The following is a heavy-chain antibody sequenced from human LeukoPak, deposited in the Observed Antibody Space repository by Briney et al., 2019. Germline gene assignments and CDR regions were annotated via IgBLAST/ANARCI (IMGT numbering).Heavy chain of an antibody. D-gene: IGHD3-22*01. V-gene: IGHV3-23*01. J-gene: IGHJ4*02. CDR1: GFTFSNYA. CDR3: AKYYYDSSGYYNYFDY. Sequence: QPGGSLRLSCAASGFTFSNYAMSWVRQAPGKGLEWDSFISGSGSSTNYADSVKGRFTISRDNSKNTLYLQMNSLRAEDTAVYYCAKYYYDSSGYYNYFDYWGQGTLVTVSS. CDR2: ISGSGSST.